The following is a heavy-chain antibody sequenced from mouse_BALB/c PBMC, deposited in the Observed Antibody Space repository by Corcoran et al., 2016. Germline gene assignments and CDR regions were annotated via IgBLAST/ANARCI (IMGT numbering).Heavy chain of an antibody. D-gene: IGHD2-4*01. Sequence: QIQLVQSGPELKKPGETVKISCKASGYTFTNYGMNWVKQAPGKGLKWMGWINTYTGEPTSADDFKGRFAFSLETSASTAYLQINNLKNEDMATYFCARRGITPFAYWGQGTLVTVSA. CDR1: GYTFTNYG. V-gene: IGHV9-1*02. J-gene: IGHJ3*01. CDR2: INTYTGEP. CDR3: ARRGITPFAY.